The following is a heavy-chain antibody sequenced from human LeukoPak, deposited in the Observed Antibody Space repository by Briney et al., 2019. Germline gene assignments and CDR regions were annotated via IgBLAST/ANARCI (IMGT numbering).Heavy chain of an antibody. V-gene: IGHV1-69*05. J-gene: IGHJ4*02. Sequence: SVTVSFKASVGTFSSYAISWVRQAPGQGLEWMGGIIPIFGTANYAQKFQGRVTITTDESTSTAYMELSSLRSEDTAVYYCARGPRTKSSCPDYWRQGTMVTVSS. CDR2: IIPIFGTA. CDR1: VGTFSSYA. CDR3: ARGPRTKSSCPDY. D-gene: IGHD6-13*01.